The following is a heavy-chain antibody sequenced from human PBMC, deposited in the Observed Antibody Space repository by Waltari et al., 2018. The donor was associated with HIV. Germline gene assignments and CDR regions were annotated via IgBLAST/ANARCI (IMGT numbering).Heavy chain of an antibody. CDR2: IIRPGTST. CDR3: TRGLWSGYEYYFDS. CDR1: GFTFTNYW. Sequence: EVQLMESGGGLVQPGGSLRLSCAASGFTFTNYWIHWVRQAPGKGLVWVSRIIRPGTSTDYADSVEGRFTVSRDNAKSTVYLQMNSLRAEDTAVYYCTRGLWSGYEYYFDSWGQGTLVTVSS. D-gene: IGHD5-12*01. V-gene: IGHV3-74*01. J-gene: IGHJ4*02.